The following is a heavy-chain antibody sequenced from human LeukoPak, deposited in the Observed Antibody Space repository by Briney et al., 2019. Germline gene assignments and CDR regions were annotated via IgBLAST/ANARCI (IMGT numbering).Heavy chain of an antibody. CDR1: GFTFTSFW. Sequence: PGGSLRLSCAASGFTFTSFWVAWVRQAPGQGLEWVANIAQDGSESVYADSVRGRFTISRDNAENSLFLQMNSLRDEDTAVYYCARNPRRLALNNPTNRDYGMDVWGQGTTVTVSS. CDR3: ARNPRRLALNNPTNRDYGMDV. D-gene: IGHD1/OR15-1a*01. J-gene: IGHJ6*02. V-gene: IGHV3-7*01. CDR2: IAQDGSES.